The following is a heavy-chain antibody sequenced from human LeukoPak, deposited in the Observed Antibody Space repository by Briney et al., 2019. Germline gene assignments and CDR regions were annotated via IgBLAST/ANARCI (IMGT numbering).Heavy chain of an antibody. CDR3: ARAQFFRLGELDFDY. J-gene: IGHJ4*02. D-gene: IGHD3-16*01. Sequence: GASVKVSCRAFGYTFTNYYIHWVRQAPGQGLEWMGIINPTGGSTIYAQNFQGRVTMTRDTSTNTVYMELSSLRSEDTAVYYCARAQFFRLGELDFDYWGQGTLVTVSS. CDR1: GYTFTNYY. CDR2: INPTGGST. V-gene: IGHV1-46*01.